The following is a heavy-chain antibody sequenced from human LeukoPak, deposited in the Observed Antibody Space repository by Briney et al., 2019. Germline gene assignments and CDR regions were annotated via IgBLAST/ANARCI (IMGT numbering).Heavy chain of an antibody. D-gene: IGHD3-22*01. V-gene: IGHV4-59*08. CDR1: GGSISSYY. CDR2: IYYSGST. Sequence: PSETLSLTCTVSGGSISSYYWSWIRQPPGKGLEWIGYIYYSGSTNYNPSLKSRVTISVDTSKNQFSLKLSSVTAADTAVYYCARQYYYDSSGYYYVGYFDYRGQGTLVTVSS. CDR3: ARQYYYDSSGYYYVGYFDY. J-gene: IGHJ4*02.